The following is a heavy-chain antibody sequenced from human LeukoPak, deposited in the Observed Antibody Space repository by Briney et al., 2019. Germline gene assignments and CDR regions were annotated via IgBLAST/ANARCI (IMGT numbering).Heavy chain of an antibody. Sequence: GGSLRLSCAASGFTFSSYSMNWVRQAPGKELEWVSSISSSSSYIYYADSVKGRFTISRDNAKNSLYLQMNSLRAEDTAVYYCARDGEPAVQDVWGKGTTVTVSS. J-gene: IGHJ6*04. CDR3: ARDGEPAVQDV. D-gene: IGHD3-10*01. V-gene: IGHV3-21*01. CDR2: ISSSSSYI. CDR1: GFTFSSYS.